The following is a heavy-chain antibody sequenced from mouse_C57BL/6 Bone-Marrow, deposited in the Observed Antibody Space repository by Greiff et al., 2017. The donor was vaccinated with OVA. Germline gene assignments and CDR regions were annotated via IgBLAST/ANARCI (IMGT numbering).Heavy chain of an antibody. CDR1: GYAFTNYL. V-gene: IGHV1-54*01. J-gene: IGHJ3*01. Sequence: QVQLKESGAELVRPGTSVKVSCKASGYAFTNYLIEWVKQRPGQGLEWIGVINPGSGGTNYNDKFTGKATLTADKSSSTAYMQLSSLTSEDSAVYVCARPSDGYYWFAYWGQGTLVTVSA. CDR2: INPGSGGT. D-gene: IGHD2-3*01. CDR3: ARPSDGYYWFAY.